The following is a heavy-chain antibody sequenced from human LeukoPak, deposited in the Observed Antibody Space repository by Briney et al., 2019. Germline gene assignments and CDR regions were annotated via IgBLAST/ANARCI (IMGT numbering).Heavy chain of an antibody. CDR3: ARPYYYDSSGYLRY. Sequence: ASVKVSCKASGGTFSSYGISWVRRAPGQGLEWMGWISAYNGNTNYAQKLQGRVTMTTDTSTSTAYMELRSLRSDDTAVYYCARPYYYDSSGYLRYWGQGTLVTVSS. CDR1: GGTFSSYG. V-gene: IGHV1-18*01. CDR2: ISAYNGNT. D-gene: IGHD3-22*01. J-gene: IGHJ4*02.